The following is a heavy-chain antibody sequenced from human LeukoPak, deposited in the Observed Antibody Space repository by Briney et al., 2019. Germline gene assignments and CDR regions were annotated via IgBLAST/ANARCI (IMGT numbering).Heavy chain of an antibody. V-gene: IGHV3-23*01. Sequence: GGSLRLSCAASGFTFSSYAMSWVRQAPGKGREWVSAISGSGGSTYYADSVKGRFTISRDNSKNTLYLQMNSLRDEDTAVYYCAKTPIAVASYFDYWGQGTLVTVSS. J-gene: IGHJ4*02. D-gene: IGHD6-19*01. CDR2: ISGSGGST. CDR3: AKTPIAVASYFDY. CDR1: GFTFSSYA.